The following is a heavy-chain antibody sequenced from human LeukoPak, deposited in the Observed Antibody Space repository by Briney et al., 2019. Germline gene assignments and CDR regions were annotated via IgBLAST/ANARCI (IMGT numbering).Heavy chain of an antibody. Sequence: SVKVSCKASGGTFSSYAISWVRQAPGQGLEWMGGIIPIFGTANYAQKFQGRVTITADESTSTAYMELSSLRSEDTAVYYCARYCSSTSCYHYYYYGMDVWGQGTTVTVSS. CDR3: ARYCSSTSCYHYYYYGMDV. J-gene: IGHJ6*02. V-gene: IGHV1-69*13. D-gene: IGHD2-2*01. CDR2: IIPIFGTA. CDR1: GGTFSSYA.